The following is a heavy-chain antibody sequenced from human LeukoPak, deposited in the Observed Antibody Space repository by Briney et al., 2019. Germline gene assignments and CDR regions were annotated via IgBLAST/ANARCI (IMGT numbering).Heavy chain of an antibody. CDR3: ARGTKDVVLGVPAGGWFDP. CDR2: ISSTGRYV. D-gene: IGHD2-8*02. V-gene: IGHV3-21*01. CDR1: GFAFNNYT. J-gene: IGHJ5*02. Sequence: GGTLRLSCEASGFAFNNYTMNWVRQAPGKGLEWVSSISSTGRYVYYLNSVRGRFTISRDNSKSSVYLHMNGLRVEDTAIFYCARGTKDVVLGVPAGGWFDPWGQGTLITVSS.